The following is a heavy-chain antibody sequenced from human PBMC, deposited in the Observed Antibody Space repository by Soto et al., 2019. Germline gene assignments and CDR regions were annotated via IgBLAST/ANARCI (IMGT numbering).Heavy chain of an antibody. CDR3: TRGHYSNPL. CDR2: ISKDGSGK. Sequence: GGSLRLSCAASGLTFNNYSVGWVRQAPGKGLEWVANISKDGSGKNYVDSVRGRFTISRDNAENSLYLQMNSLRAEDTAMYYCTRGHYSNPLGGRGTLVTVSS. V-gene: IGHV3-7*01. D-gene: IGHD4-4*01. J-gene: IGHJ4*02. CDR1: GLTFNNYS.